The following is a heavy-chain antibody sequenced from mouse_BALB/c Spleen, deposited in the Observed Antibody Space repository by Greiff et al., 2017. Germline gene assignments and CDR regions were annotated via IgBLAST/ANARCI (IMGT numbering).Heavy chain of an antibody. Sequence: QVQLQQSGAELVRPGSSVKISCKASGYAFSSYWMNWVKQRPGQGLEWIGQIYPGDGDTNYNGKFKGKATLTADKSSSTAYMQLSSLTSEDSAVYFCARSVAKDYYAMDYWGQGTSVTVSS. J-gene: IGHJ4*01. D-gene: IGHD1-1*01. CDR1: GYAFSSYW. CDR3: ARSVAKDYYAMDY. CDR2: IYPGDGDT. V-gene: IGHV1-80*01.